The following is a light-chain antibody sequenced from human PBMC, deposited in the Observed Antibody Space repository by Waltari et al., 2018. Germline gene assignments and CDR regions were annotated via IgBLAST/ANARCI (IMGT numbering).Light chain of an antibody. V-gene: IGKV1-5*03. CDR3: QQYDSYWT. Sequence: DIQMTQSPSTLSASVGDRVTITCRASQSVNSWVAWYQQKPRKAPKLLLFKASNLESGVQSRFSGSGSGTEFTLTISSLQPDDFATYHCQQYDSYWTFGQGTKVEIK. CDR1: QSVNSW. CDR2: KAS. J-gene: IGKJ1*01.